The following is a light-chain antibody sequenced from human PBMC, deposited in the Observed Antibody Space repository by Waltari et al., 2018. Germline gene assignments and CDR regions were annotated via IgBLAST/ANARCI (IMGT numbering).Light chain of an antibody. CDR1: QSIGIY. J-gene: IGKJ2*01. V-gene: IGKV1-39*01. CDR2: AAS. Sequence: DIQMTQSPSSLSASVGDRVTITCRASQSIGIYLNWFQQKPGKAPMFLIFAASSLQSGVPSRCSGGGSGTDFTLTISSLQPEDFATYYCQQSYGTPRTFGQGTKLEIK. CDR3: QQSYGTPRT.